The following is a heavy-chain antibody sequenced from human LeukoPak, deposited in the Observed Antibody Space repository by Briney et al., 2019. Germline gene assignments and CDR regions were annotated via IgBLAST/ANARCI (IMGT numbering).Heavy chain of an antibody. V-gene: IGHV3-30*02. CDR2: IWYDGSDE. D-gene: IGHD3-10*01. CDR3: AKGGGELGSGSLDY. J-gene: IGHJ4*02. Sequence: GGSLRLSCAASKFIFSDYGVHWVRQAPGKGLEWVAFIWYDGSDEYYADSVKGRLTISRDNSKNTLYLQMNSLTTEDTAVYYCAKGGGELGSGSLDYWGQGTLVTVSS. CDR1: KFIFSDYG.